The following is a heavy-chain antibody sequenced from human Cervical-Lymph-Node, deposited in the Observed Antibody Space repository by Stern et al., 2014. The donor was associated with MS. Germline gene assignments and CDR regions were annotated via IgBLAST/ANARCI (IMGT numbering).Heavy chain of an antibody. CDR1: GFSLNTDGVA. Sequence: QITLKESGPALVKPTQSLTLTCTFSGFSLNTDGVAVGWIRQPPGTAPEGLAVIFWDYEKKYSPSLQTRLAISMDTSKNQVVLNMANMDPLDTGTYYCAHRRTAFYFFDYWGQGILVTVSS. D-gene: IGHD3-10*01. J-gene: IGHJ4*02. CDR3: AHRRTAFYFFDY. V-gene: IGHV2-5*02. CDR2: IFWDYEK.